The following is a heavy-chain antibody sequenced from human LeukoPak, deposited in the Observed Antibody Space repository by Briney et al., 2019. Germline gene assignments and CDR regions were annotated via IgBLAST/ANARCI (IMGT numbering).Heavy chain of an antibody. J-gene: IGHJ5*02. CDR1: GFIFRSYA. D-gene: IGHD2-2*01. V-gene: IGHV3-23*01. CDR3: AKDQAYCSSTSRYAWFDP. Sequence: GGSLRLSCAASGFIFRSYAMSWVRQAPGKGLEWVSSISGSGGSTYYADSVKGRFTISRDNSKNTLYLQMRSLRAGDTAVYYCAKDQAYCSSTSRYAWFDPWGQGTLVTVSS. CDR2: ISGSGGST.